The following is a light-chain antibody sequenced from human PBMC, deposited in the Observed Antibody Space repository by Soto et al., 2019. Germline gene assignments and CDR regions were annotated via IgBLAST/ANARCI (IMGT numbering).Light chain of an antibody. J-gene: IGLJ2*01. Sequence: QSALTQPASVSGSPGQSITISCSGIGNDVETYNVVSWYQQQPGKAPKIIIYGGSNRPSGISHRFSASKSGTSASLAISGLQSEDEADYYCAAWDDSLNGHVVFGGGTKLTVL. CDR1: GNDVETYNV. CDR3: AAWDDSLNGHVV. V-gene: IGLV2-14*02. CDR2: GGS.